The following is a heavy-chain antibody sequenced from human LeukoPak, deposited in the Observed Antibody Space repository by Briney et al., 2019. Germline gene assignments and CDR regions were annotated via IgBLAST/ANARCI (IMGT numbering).Heavy chain of an antibody. V-gene: IGHV3-15*01. CDR3: IRLWFGGFI. D-gene: IGHD3-10*01. J-gene: IGHJ3*02. Sequence: GGSLRLSCTASGFTFSNAWMSWVRQAPGRGLEWVGRIKSKTDGGTTDHAAPVKGRFTISRDDSKNTLYLQMNSLKTEDTAVYYCIRLWFGGFIWGQGTMVTVSS. CDR1: GFTFSNAW. CDR2: IKSKTDGGTT.